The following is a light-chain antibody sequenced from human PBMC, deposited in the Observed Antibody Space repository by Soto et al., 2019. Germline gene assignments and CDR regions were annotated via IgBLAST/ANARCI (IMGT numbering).Light chain of an antibody. CDR1: SSNIGSNT. CDR2: SNN. V-gene: IGLV1-44*01. Sequence: QSVLTQPPSASGTPGQRVTISCSGSSSNIGSNTVNWYQQLPGTAPNLLIYSNNQRPSGVPDRFSGSKSGTSASLAISGLQSEDEADYCCATWDDSLIAYVFGTGTKVTVL. CDR3: ATWDDSLIAYV. J-gene: IGLJ1*01.